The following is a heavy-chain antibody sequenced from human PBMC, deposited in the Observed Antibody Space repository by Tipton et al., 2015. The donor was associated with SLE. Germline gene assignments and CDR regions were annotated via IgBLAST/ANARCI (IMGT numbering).Heavy chain of an antibody. V-gene: IGHV3-30*02. CDR2: IRSDGNRK. J-gene: IGHJ3*02. CDR1: GFIFSHYD. CDR3: ATSGAAGRRAGAAFDI. D-gene: IGHD6-13*01. Sequence: SLRLSCAAFGFIFSHYDMHWVRQVPGKGLEWVALIRSDGNRKFHAESVRGRFTISRDNSKNTLFVHMNSLRTEDTAIYYCATSGAAGRRAGAAFDIWGQGTMGNVSS.